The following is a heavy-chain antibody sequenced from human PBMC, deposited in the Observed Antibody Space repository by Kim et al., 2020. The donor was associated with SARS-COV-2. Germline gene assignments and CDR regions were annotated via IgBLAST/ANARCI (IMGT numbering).Heavy chain of an antibody. CDR3: ASSIAAAGTGYFDY. J-gene: IGHJ4*02. D-gene: IGHD6-13*01. V-gene: IGHV7-4-1*02. Sequence: AQGFTGRFVFSLDTSVSTAYLQISSLKAEDTAVYYCASSIAAAGTGYFDYWGQGTLVTVSS.